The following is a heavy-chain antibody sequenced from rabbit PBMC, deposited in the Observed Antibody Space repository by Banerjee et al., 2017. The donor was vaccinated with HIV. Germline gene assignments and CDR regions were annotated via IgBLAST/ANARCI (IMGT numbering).Heavy chain of an antibody. D-gene: IGHD4-1*01. Sequence: QSLEESGGDLVKPGASLTLTCTASGFSFSSNDYMCWVRQAPGKGLEWIACIAGSSSGFTYSATWAKGRFTCSKTSSTTVTLQMTSLTAADTATYFCARDLAGAIGWNFYLWGPGTLVTV. J-gene: IGHJ6*01. CDR2: IAGSSSGFT. V-gene: IGHV1S40*01. CDR1: GFSFSSNDY. CDR3: ARDLAGAIGWNFYL.